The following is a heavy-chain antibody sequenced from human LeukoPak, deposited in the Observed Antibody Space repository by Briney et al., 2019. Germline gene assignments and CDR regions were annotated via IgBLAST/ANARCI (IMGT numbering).Heavy chain of an antibody. CDR2: IYENGGTT. D-gene: IGHD2-21*01. CDR1: GFTFSAYA. V-gene: IGHV3-23*01. CDR3: AKDFRIGYSAHFDY. Sequence: GGSLRLSCAASGFTFSAYAMTWVRQAPEKGLEFVSGIYENGGTTYYADSVKGRFSISRDNSKNTLYLQMDSLRGEDTAVYYCAKDFRIGYSAHFDYWGQGALVTVSS. J-gene: IGHJ4*02.